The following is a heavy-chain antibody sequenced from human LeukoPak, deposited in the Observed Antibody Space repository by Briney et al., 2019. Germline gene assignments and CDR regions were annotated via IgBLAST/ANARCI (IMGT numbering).Heavy chain of an antibody. CDR2: VWTAGAT. CDR3: VRGDPSGSGTNSFDY. V-gene: IGHV3-53*01. J-gene: IGHJ4*02. D-gene: IGHD3-10*01. Sequence: GGSLRLSCAAAGFSITKYYMGWVRQAPGKGLEWVSVVWTAGATNYTDSLKGRLTISKDNSKNMVYLQMISVSAEDTATYYCVRGDPSGSGTNSFDYWGQGTVVTVSS. CDR1: GFSITKYY.